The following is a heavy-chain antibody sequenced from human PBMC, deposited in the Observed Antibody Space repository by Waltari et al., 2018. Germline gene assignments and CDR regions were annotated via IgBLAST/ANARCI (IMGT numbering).Heavy chain of an antibody. V-gene: IGHV3-48*03. CDR2: VSSGASII. CDR3: ARGEGGANEY. Sequence: EVQLVESGGGLVQPGGSLRLFCAASGFTFRNYEMNWVRQAPGKGLEWVAYVSSGASIIYYADSVKCRFTISRDNAKNSVYLQMSSLRAEDTAIYYCARGEGGANEYWGQGTLVTVSA. CDR1: GFTFRNYE. J-gene: IGHJ4*02. D-gene: IGHD1-26*01.